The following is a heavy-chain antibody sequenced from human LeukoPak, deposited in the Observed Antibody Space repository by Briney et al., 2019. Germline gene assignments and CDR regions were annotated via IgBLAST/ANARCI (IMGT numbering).Heavy chain of an antibody. CDR1: AFTLTNYA. J-gene: IGHJ4*02. CDR2: ISYGGSSQ. D-gene: IGHD6-19*01. Sequence: GGSLRLSCAASAFTLTNYAMHWVRQAPGKGLEWVAVISYGGSSQYNADSVKGRFTISSDNSKNTLYLQMNSLRAEDTAVYFCARGAYSSGWYVYYFDYWGQGTLVTVSS. V-gene: IGHV3-30-3*01. CDR3: ARGAYSSGWYVYYFDY.